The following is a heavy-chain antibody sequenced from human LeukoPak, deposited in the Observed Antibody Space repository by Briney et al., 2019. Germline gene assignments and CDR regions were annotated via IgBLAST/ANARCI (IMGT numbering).Heavy chain of an antibody. J-gene: IGHJ6*03. Sequence: SQTLSLTCTVSGASISSGTYFWSWIRQPAGKGLEWIGRIYTTGSTNYTGSTNYNPSLKSRLTIAVDRSKNQFSLKLSSVTAADTAVYYCARVRFLEWLDYYYMDVWGKGTTVTVSS. CDR2: IYTTGSTNYTGST. CDR3: ARVRFLEWLDYYYMDV. CDR1: GASISSGTYF. V-gene: IGHV4-61*02. D-gene: IGHD3-3*01.